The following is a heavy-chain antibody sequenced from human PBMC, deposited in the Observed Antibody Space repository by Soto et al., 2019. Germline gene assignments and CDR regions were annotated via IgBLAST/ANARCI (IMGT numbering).Heavy chain of an antibody. J-gene: IGHJ6*02. V-gene: IGHV1-46*01. CDR2: INPSGGST. CDR1: GYTFTSYD. D-gene: IGHD1-1*01. Sequence: ASVKVSCKASGYTFTSYDINWVRQAPGQGLEWMGIINPSGGSTSYAQKFQGRVTMTRDTSTSTVYMELSSLRSEDTAVYYCAREVVGTYYYYGMDVWGQGTTVTVPS. CDR3: AREVVGTYYYYGMDV.